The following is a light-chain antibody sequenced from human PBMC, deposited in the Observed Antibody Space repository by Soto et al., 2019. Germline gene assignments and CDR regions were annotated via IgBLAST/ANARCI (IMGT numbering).Light chain of an antibody. CDR2: DVS. V-gene: IGKV1-5*01. CDR3: QQYDSHPLT. Sequence: ELTQSPSTLSSSPGDRVTITCRASQSISSLLVWYQQTPGKAPKFPIYDVSTLQSVLPSRCSSIVSGTECTLTMSRLQPEDFATWYCQQYDSHPLTCGEGTKVEIK. J-gene: IGKJ4*01. CDR1: QSISSL.